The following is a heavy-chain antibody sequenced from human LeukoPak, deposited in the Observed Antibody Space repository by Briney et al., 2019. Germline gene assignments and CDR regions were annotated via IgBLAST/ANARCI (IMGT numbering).Heavy chain of an antibody. CDR2: IKHDGSEE. CDR3: VRARGSDY. CDR1: EFIFRNYW. J-gene: IGHJ4*02. V-gene: IGHV3-7*01. D-gene: IGHD3-10*01. Sequence: PGGSLRLSCAASEFIFRNYWMSWARQAPGKGLEWVANIKHDGSEEYYVDSVKGRFTISRDNAKNSLYLQMNSLRAEDTAVYYCVRARGSDYWGQGTLVTVSS.